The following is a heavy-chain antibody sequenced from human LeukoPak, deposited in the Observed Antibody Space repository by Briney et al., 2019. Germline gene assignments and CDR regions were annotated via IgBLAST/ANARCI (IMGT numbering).Heavy chain of an antibody. CDR1: GFTFSSYW. V-gene: IGHV3-7*03. J-gene: IGHJ4*02. D-gene: IGHD3-22*01. CDR2: IKQDGSEK. CDR3: ARDAPYYYDSSGRGLVDY. Sequence: GGSLRLSCAASGFTFSSYWMSWVRQAPGKGLEWVANIKQDGSEKYYVDSVKGRFTISRDNAKNSLYLQMNSLRAEDTALYYCARDAPYYYDSSGRGLVDYWGQGTLVTVSS.